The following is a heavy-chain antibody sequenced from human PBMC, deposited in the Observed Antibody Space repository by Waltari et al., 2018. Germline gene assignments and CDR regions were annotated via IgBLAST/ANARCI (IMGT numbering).Heavy chain of an antibody. CDR3: ARHPEAAGPNRLDY. D-gene: IGHD6-13*01. V-gene: IGHV4-38-2*01. Sequence: QVQLQESGPGLVKPSETLSLTCAASGYSIRRGYYWGWIRRPPGKGLEWIGSIYHSGSTYYNPSLKSRVTISVDTSKNQFSLKLSSVTAADTAVYYFARHPEAAGPNRLDYWGQGTLVTVSS. CDR2: IYHSGST. J-gene: IGHJ4*02. CDR1: GYSIRRGYY.